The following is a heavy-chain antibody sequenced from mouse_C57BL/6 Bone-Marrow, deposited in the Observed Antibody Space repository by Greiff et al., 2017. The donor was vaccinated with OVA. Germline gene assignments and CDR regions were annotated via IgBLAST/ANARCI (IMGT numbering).Heavy chain of an antibody. CDR3: ARGVGKFITYY. D-gene: IGHD1-1*01. Sequence: EVKLMESGGGLVKPGGSLKLSCAASGFTFSDYGMHWVRQAPEKGLEWVAYISSGSSTIYYADTVKGRFTISRDNAKNTLFLQMTSLRSEDTAMYYCARGVGKFITYYWGQGTTLTVSS. V-gene: IGHV5-17*01. CDR1: GFTFSDYG. J-gene: IGHJ2*01. CDR2: ISSGSSTI.